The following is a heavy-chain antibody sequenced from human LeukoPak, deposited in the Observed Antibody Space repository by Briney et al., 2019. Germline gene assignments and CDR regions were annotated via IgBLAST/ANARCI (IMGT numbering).Heavy chain of an antibody. CDR3: ARSDGGGWFDP. D-gene: IGHD3-10*01. V-gene: IGHV1-2*02. CDR1: GGTFSSYA. J-gene: IGHJ5*02. Sequence: ASVKVSCKASGGTFSSYAISWVRQAPGQGLEWMGWINPNSGGTNYAQKFQGRVTMTRDTSISTAYMELSRLRSDDTAVYYCARSDGGGWFDPWGQGTLVTVSS. CDR2: INPNSGGT.